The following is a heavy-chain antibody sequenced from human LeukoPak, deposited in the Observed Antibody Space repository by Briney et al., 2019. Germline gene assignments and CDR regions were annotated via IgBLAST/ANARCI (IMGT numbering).Heavy chain of an antibody. CDR3: ARGRTGYQLLPTKKNYSYYYMDV. V-gene: IGHV4-59*12. CDR2: IHYTGST. J-gene: IGHJ6*03. CDR1: GGSISSYY. Sequence: SETLSLTCTVSGGSISSYYWSWIRQSPGKGLECIGYIHYTGSTNYNPSLKSRVTISLDTSKNQFSLKLRSVTAADTAVYYCARGRTGYQLLPTKKNYSYYYMDVWGTRTTVTVSS. D-gene: IGHD2-2*01.